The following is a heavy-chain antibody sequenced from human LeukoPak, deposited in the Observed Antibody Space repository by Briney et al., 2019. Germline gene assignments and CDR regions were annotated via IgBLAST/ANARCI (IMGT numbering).Heavy chain of an antibody. V-gene: IGHV1-8*01. D-gene: IGHD1-26*01. CDR1: GYTFTSYD. CDR2: MNPNSGNT. J-gene: IGHJ4*02. Sequence: ASVKVSCKASGYTFTSYDINWVRQATGQGLEWMGWMNPNSGNTGYAQKFQGRVTMTRNTSISTAYMELSSLRSEDTAVYYCARDPPEISGNYYTPFDYWGQGTLVTVSS. CDR3: ARDPPEISGNYYTPFDY.